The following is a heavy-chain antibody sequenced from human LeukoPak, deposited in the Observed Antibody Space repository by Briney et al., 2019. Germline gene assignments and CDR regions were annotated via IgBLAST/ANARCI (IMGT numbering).Heavy chain of an antibody. Sequence: ASVKVSCKASGYTFTSYGISWVRQAPGQGLEWMGWISAYNGNTNYAQKLQGRVTMTRNTSISTAYMELSGLRSEDTAVYYCARGRADFWSGYYIGLNWFDPWGQGTLVTVSS. D-gene: IGHD3-3*01. CDR2: ISAYNGNT. CDR1: GYTFTSYG. J-gene: IGHJ5*02. V-gene: IGHV1-18*01. CDR3: ARGRADFWSGYYIGLNWFDP.